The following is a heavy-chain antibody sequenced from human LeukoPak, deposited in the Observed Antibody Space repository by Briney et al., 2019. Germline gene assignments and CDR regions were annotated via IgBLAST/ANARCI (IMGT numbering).Heavy chain of an antibody. D-gene: IGHD3-10*01. V-gene: IGHV4-59*11. CDR3: SRGGQGLSDN. CDR1: GVSISSHY. CDR2: IHYRGTT. J-gene: IGHJ4*02. Sequence: SETLSLTCTVSGVSISSHYWNWIRQTPGKGLEWIGYIHYRGTTNYNPSLKSRVTISADTSKHHFSLTLNSVTAADTAVYYCSRGGQGLSDNWGQGILVIVSS.